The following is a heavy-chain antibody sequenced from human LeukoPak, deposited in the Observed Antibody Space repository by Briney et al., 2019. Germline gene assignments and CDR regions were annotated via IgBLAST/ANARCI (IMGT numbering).Heavy chain of an antibody. V-gene: IGHV3-66*01. CDR3: ARVRSSGWYAPGAFDI. Sequence: GGSLRLSCAASGFIFSDYSMNWVRQAPGKGLERVSVIYSGGSTYYADSVKGRFTISRDNSKNTLYLQMNSLRAEDTAVYYCARVRSSGWYAPGAFDIWGQGTMVTVSS. CDR2: IYSGGST. CDR1: GFIFSDYS. D-gene: IGHD6-19*01. J-gene: IGHJ3*02.